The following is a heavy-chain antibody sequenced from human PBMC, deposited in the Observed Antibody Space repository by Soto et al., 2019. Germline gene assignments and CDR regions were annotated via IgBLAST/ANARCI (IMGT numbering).Heavy chain of an antibody. CDR2: IKEDGSQK. D-gene: IGHD2-2*01. CDR1: GFTFSSYW. Sequence: GSLRLSCAASGFTFSSYWMSWVRQAPGKGLQWVANIKEDGSQKYYVDSVEGRFTVSRDNAKNSLFLQMNSLRAEDTAVYYLAKARKEPKTEPAGVAQWGQGVLVPVSS. CDR3: AKARKEPKTEPAGVAQ. J-gene: IGHJ4*02. V-gene: IGHV3-7*05.